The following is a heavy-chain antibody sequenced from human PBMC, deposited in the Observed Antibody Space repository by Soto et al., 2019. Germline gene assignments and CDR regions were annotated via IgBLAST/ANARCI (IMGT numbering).Heavy chain of an antibody. Sequence: ASETLSLTCAVSGGSISSYYWSWIRQPPGKGLEWIGYIYYSGSTNYNPSLKSRVTISVDTSKNQFSLKLSSVTAADTAVYYCARAGSSGYYYTSCWFDPWGQGTLVTVSS. V-gene: IGHV4-59*01. J-gene: IGHJ5*02. D-gene: IGHD3-22*01. CDR1: GGSISSYY. CDR3: ARAGSSGYYYTSCWFDP. CDR2: IYYSGST.